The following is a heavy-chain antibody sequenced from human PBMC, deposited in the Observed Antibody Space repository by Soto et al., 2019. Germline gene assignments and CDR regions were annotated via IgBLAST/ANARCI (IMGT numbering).Heavy chain of an antibody. D-gene: IGHD3-9*01. CDR1: GFTFSNAW. CDR3: TTGRSYDILTGYYQADY. CDR2: IKSKTDGGTT. Sequence: GGSLRLSCAASGFTFSNAWMSWVRQAPGKGLEWVGRIKSKTDGGTTDYAAPVKGRFTISRDDSKNTLYLQMNSLKTEDTAVYYCTTGRSYDILTGYYQADYWGQGTLVTVSS. V-gene: IGHV3-15*01. J-gene: IGHJ4*02.